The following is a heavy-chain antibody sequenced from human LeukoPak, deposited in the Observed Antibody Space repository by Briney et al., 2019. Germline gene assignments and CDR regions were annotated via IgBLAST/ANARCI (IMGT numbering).Heavy chain of an antibody. Sequence: SETLSLTCTVSGGSISSSSYYWGWIRQPPGKGLEWIGSIYYSGSTYYNPSLKSRVTISVDTSKNQFSLKLSSVTAADTAVYYCARRWYSSGWYYWYFDLWGRGTLVTVSS. J-gene: IGHJ2*01. CDR3: ARRWYSSGWYYWYFDL. D-gene: IGHD6-19*01. CDR1: GGSISSSSYY. V-gene: IGHV4-39*07. CDR2: IYYSGST.